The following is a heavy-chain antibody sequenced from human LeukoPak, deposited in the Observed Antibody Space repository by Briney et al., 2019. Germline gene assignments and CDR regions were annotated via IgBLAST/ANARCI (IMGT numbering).Heavy chain of an antibody. J-gene: IGHJ4*02. CDR3: ANDLKATMVRGVIRYDY. D-gene: IGHD3-10*01. CDR2: ISYDGSDK. CDR1: GFNFNSYT. V-gene: IGHV3-30*04. Sequence: GGSLRLSCAASGFNFNSYTMHWVRQAPGKGLEWVAVISYDGSDKFYADSVKGRFTISRDNSKSTLYLQMNSLRAEDTAVYYCANDLKATMVRGVIRYDYWGQGTLVTVSS.